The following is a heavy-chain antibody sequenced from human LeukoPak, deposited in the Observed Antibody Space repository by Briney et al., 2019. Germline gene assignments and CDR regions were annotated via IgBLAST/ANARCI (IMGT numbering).Heavy chain of an antibody. CDR1: GYSFTTYW. J-gene: IGHJ4*02. Sequence: GESLKISCKASGYSFTTYWIGWVRQMPGKGLEWMGIIDPSDSETRYTPSFQGQVTISANKSLSTAYLQWNSLKASDTAMYYCARQTAMGRSGDYWGQGTLVTVSS. CDR3: ARQTAMGRSGDY. CDR2: IDPSDSET. V-gene: IGHV5-51*01. D-gene: IGHD5-18*01.